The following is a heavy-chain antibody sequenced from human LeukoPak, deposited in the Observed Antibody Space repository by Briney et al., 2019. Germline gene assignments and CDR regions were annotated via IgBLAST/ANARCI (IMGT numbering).Heavy chain of an antibody. CDR2: IYYTGTT. CDR1: GGSINSGRYY. Sequence: PSETLSLTCTISGGSINSGRYYWSWIRQPPGKGLEWIGYIYYTGTTYYNPSLKSRVTISVDTSKNQFSLKLTSVTAADTAVYYCARAKYDSSGYLGWDDYYYGMDVWGQGTTVTVSS. D-gene: IGHD3-22*01. CDR3: ARAKYDSSGYLGWDDYYYGMDV. J-gene: IGHJ6*02. V-gene: IGHV4-31*03.